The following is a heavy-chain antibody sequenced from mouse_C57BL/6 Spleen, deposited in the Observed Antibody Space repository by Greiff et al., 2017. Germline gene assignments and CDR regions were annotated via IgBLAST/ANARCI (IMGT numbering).Heavy chain of an antibody. V-gene: IGHV1-80*01. CDR3: ARGIGANFDD. CDR1: GYAFSGYW. Sequence: QVQLQQSGAELVKPGASVKISCKASGYAFSGYWMHWVKQRPGKGLEWIGQIYPGDGDTNYNGKFKGKATLTADKSSSPAYLQLSSLTSEDSAVYSCARGIGANFDDWGTGTTVTVSA. CDR2: IYPGDGDT. D-gene: IGHD2-14*01. J-gene: IGHJ1*03.